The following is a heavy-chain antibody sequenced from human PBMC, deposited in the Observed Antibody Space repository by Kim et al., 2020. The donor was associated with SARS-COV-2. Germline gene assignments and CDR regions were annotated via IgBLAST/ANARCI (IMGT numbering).Heavy chain of an antibody. CDR3: AREDRYSSSWFSYWYFDL. CDR2: TYYRSKWYN. D-gene: IGHD6-13*01. V-gene: IGHV6-1*01. J-gene: IGHJ2*01. CDR1: GDSVSSNSAA. Sequence: SQTLSLTCAISGDSVSSNSAAWNWIRQSPSRGLEWLGRTYYRSKWYNDYAVSVKSRITINPDTSKNQFSLQLNSVTPEDTAVYYCAREDRYSSSWFSYWYFDLWGRGTLVTVSS.